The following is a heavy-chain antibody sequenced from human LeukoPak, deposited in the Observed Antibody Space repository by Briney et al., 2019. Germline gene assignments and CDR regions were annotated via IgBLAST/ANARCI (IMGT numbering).Heavy chain of an antibody. J-gene: IGHJ5*02. D-gene: IGHD6-13*01. CDR3: ARESGIAAALDL. Sequence: GGSLRLSCVASGFPFSSYGMNWVRQAPGKGLEWVSSISSTSSYKSYAESMRGRFTNSRDNAKNTLYLQMNSLRAEDTAVYYCARESGIAAALDLWGQGTLVTVSS. CDR1: GFPFSSYG. V-gene: IGHV3-21*01. CDR2: ISSTSSYK.